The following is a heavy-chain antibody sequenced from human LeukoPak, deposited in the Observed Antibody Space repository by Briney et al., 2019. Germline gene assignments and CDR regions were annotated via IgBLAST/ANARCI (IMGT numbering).Heavy chain of an antibody. CDR1: GDSVSSNTAT. J-gene: IGHJ5*01. D-gene: IGHD1-26*01. Sequence: SQTLSLTCAISGDSVSSNTATWTWIRQSPSRGLDWLVRTYYRSKWYNDYAVSVKSRITINPDTSKNQFSLQLNSVTPEDTAVYYCARERGSPTWFDYWGQGTLVTVSS. V-gene: IGHV6-1*01. CDR2: TYYRSKWYN. CDR3: ARERGSPTWFDY.